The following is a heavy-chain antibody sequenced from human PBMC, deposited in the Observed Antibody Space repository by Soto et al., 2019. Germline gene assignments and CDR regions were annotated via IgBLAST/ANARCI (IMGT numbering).Heavy chain of an antibody. CDR3: ARGVTDIVVVPAARIDP. CDR1: GFTFSSYA. CDR2: ISYDGSNK. D-gene: IGHD2-2*01. J-gene: IGHJ5*02. V-gene: IGHV3-30*04. Sequence: GGSLRLSCAASGFTFSSYAMHWVRQAPGKGLEWVAVISYDGSNKYYADSVKGRFTISRDNSKNTLYLQMNSLRAEDTAVYYCARGVTDIVVVPAARIDPWGQGTLVTVSS.